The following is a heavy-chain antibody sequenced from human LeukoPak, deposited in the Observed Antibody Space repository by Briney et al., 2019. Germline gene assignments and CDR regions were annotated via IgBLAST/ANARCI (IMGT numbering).Heavy chain of an antibody. CDR3: ARDSEYYYDSSGYYPYHY. Sequence: SETLSLTCTVSGGSISSSSYYWGWIRQPPGKGLEWIGSIYYSGSTYYNPSLKSRVTISVDTSKNQFSLKLSSVTAADTAVYYCARDSEYYYDSSGYYPYHYWGQGTLVTVSS. D-gene: IGHD3-22*01. V-gene: IGHV4-39*07. CDR2: IYYSGST. J-gene: IGHJ4*02. CDR1: GGSISSSSYY.